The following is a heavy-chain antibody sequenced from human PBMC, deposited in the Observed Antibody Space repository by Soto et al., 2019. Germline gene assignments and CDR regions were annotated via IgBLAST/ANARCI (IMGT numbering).Heavy chain of an antibody. CDR3: ARGDRGGSGSPASYYYSGLDV. D-gene: IGHD3-10*01. V-gene: IGHV3-23*01. CDR1: GFTFSSYA. Sequence: DVQLLESGGHLVQPGGSLRLSCAASGFTFSSYAMSWVRQAPGKGLEWVSSVSAGGDMTYYSDSVKGRFTISSDNSNNARFLQVNSLVNEDTALYYCARGDRGGSGSPASYYYSGLDVWGQGTTVTVS. CDR2: VSAGGDMT. J-gene: IGHJ6*02.